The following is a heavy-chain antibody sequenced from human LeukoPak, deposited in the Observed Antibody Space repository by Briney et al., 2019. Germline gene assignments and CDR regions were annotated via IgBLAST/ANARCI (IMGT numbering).Heavy chain of an antibody. Sequence: GGSLRLSCAASGFTFSSYAITWVRQAPGKGLEWVSAVSSNGAKTYYADSVKGRFTISRDNYKNMVFLQMNSLRAEDSAVYYCVREWYGELVWGQGTLVTVSS. CDR1: GFTFSSYA. CDR3: VREWYGELV. CDR2: VSSNGAKT. V-gene: IGHV3-23*01. J-gene: IGHJ4*02. D-gene: IGHD3-10*01.